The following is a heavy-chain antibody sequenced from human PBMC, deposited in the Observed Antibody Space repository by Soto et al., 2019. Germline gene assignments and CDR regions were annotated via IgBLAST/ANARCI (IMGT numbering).Heavy chain of an antibody. V-gene: IGHV4-34*01. D-gene: IGHD6-13*01. CDR2: INHSGST. CDR3: ARALWGAAAGDYYYYYGMDV. CDR1: GGSFSGYY. Sequence: SETLSLTCAVYGGSFSGYYWSWIRQPPGKGLEWIGEINHSGSTNYNPSLKSRVTISVDTSKNQFSLKLSSVTAADTAVYYCARALWGAAAGDYYYYYGMDVWGQGTTATVSS. J-gene: IGHJ6*02.